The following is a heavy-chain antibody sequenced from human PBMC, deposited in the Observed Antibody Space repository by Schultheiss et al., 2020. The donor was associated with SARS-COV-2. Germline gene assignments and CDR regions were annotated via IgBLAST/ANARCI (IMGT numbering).Heavy chain of an antibody. V-gene: IGHV4-39*07. D-gene: IGHD2/OR15-2a*01. CDR2: VYHNGKT. CDR1: GGSISSGDYY. CDR3: ARAHTGLSTTIDP. J-gene: IGHJ5*02. Sequence: SETLSLTCTVSGGSISSGDYYWGWIRQPPGKGLEWIGSVYHNGKTYYNSSLLSRVSMSVDTSNNQFFLTLDSVTAADTAVYYCARAHTGLSTTIDPWGQGILVTVSS.